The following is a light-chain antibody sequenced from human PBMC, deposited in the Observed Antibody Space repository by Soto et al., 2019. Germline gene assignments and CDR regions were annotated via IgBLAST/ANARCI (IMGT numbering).Light chain of an antibody. CDR3: QQYGSSPGT. Sequence: EIVLTQSPGTLSLSPGERATLSCRASQSVSSSYLAWYQQKPGQAPRLLIYLASSRATGIPDRFSGSGSATDFTLPISRLEPEDFAVYYCQQYGSSPGTFGQGTKLEIK. V-gene: IGKV3-20*01. J-gene: IGKJ2*02. CDR1: QSVSSSY. CDR2: LAS.